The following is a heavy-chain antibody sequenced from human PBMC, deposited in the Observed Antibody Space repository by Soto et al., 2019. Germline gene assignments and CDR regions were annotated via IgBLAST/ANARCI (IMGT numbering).Heavy chain of an antibody. CDR2: ISSTSSYI. D-gene: IGHD2-2*01. CDR3: ARAVCSSYRCYLRYAHMDV. CDR1: GFTFSSYS. J-gene: IGHJ6*03. V-gene: IGHV3-21*01. Sequence: GGSLRLSCAASGFTFSSYSMNWVRQAPGKGLEWVSSISSTSSYIYYADSVKGRFTISRDNAKNSLYLQLNSLRAEDTAVYYCARAVCSSYRCYLRYAHMDVWGKGTTVTVSS.